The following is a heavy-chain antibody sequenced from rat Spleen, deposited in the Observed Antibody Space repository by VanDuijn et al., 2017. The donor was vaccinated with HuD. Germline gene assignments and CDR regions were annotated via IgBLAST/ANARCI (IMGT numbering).Heavy chain of an antibody. Sequence: EVQLVESGGGLVQPGRSLKLSCAASGFTFSDYAMAWVRQAPKKGLEWVATIFYDGSSTYYRDSVKGRFTISRDNAKSTLYLQMDSLRSEDTATYYCTRAKLDWYFDFWGPGTMVTVSS. CDR1: GFTFSDYA. J-gene: IGHJ1*01. V-gene: IGHV5-17*01. D-gene: IGHD3-1*01. CDR2: IFYDGSST. CDR3: TRAKLDWYFDF.